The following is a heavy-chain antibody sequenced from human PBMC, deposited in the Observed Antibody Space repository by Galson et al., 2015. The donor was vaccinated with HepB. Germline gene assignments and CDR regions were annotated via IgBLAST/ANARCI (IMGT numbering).Heavy chain of an antibody. CDR3: AREREPYGDYESYYYYMDV. CDR2: IWYDGSNK. CDR1: GFTFSSYG. J-gene: IGHJ6*03. D-gene: IGHD4-17*01. V-gene: IGHV3-33*01. Sequence: SLRLSCAASGFTFSSYGMHWVRQAPGKGLEWVAVIWYDGSNKYYADSVKGRFTISRDNSKNTLYLQMNSLRAEDTAVYYCAREREPYGDYESYYYYMDVWGKGTTVTVSS.